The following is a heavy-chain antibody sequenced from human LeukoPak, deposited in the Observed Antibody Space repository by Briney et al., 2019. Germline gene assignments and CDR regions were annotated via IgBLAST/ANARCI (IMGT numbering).Heavy chain of an antibody. Sequence: PGGSLRLSCAASGFTFSSYGMHWVRQAPDKGLEWVAVIWYDGSNKYYADSVKGRFTISRDNSKNTLYLQMNSLRAEDTAVYYCARDSGLSYDPWGQGTLVTVSS. V-gene: IGHV3-33*01. J-gene: IGHJ5*02. CDR2: IWYDGSNK. CDR3: ARDSGLSYDP. CDR1: GFTFSSYG. D-gene: IGHD6-25*01.